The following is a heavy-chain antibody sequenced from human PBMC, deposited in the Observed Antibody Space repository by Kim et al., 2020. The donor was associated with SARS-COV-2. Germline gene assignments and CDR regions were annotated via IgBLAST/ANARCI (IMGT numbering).Heavy chain of an antibody. J-gene: IGHJ4*02. D-gene: IGHD4-17*01. CDR3: ARDGLRWGAEVN. Sequence: YSADSVKGRFTISRDNSKNTLYLQMNSLRAEDTAVYYCARDGLRWGAEVNWGQGTLVTVSS. V-gene: IGHV3-66*01.